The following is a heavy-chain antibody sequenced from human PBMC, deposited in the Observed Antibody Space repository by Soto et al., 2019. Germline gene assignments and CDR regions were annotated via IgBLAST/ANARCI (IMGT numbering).Heavy chain of an antibody. CDR1: GGSISSHY. CDR2: ISHSGST. V-gene: IGHV4-59*11. D-gene: IGHD3-10*01. Sequence: QVQLQESGPGLVKPSETLSLICTVSGGSISSHYWSWIRQPPGKGLEWIGYISHSGSTNYNPSPTXXSXIXXDTFKNQLSLKLSSVTAADTALYYCARDYLRALDYWGQGTLVTVSS. CDR3: ARDYLRALDY. J-gene: IGHJ4*02.